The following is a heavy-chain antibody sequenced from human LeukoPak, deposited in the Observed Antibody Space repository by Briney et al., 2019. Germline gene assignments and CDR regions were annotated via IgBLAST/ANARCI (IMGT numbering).Heavy chain of an antibody. D-gene: IGHD5-12*01. J-gene: IGHJ4*02. CDR2: IYYSGST. V-gene: IGHV4-59*01. CDR1: GGSISSYY. CDR3: ARVSGYDWESFYDY. Sequence: SETLSLTCTVSGGSISSYYWSWIQQPPGKGLEWIGYIYYSGSTNYNPSLKSRVTISVDTSKDQFSLKLSSVTAADTAVYYCARVSGYDWESFYDYWGQGTLVTVSS.